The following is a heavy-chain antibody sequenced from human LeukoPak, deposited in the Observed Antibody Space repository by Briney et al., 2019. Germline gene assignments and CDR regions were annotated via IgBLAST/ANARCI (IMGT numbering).Heavy chain of an antibody. J-gene: IGHJ3*02. CDR1: GGSFSGYY. Sequence: PSETLSLTCAVYGGSFSGYYWSWIRQPPGKGLEWIGEINHSGSTNYNPSLKSRVTISVDTSKNQFSLKLSSVTAADTAVYYCARDGGIAVAWGAFDIWGQGTMVTVSS. V-gene: IGHV4-34*01. D-gene: IGHD6-19*01. CDR2: INHSGST. CDR3: ARDGGIAVAWGAFDI.